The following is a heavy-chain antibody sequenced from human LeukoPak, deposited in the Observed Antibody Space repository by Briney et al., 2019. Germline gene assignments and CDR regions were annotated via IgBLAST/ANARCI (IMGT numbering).Heavy chain of an antibody. Sequence: GGSLRLSCAVSGFTFSDHYMDWVRQAPGKGLEWVGRSRYKANRYTTEYAASVKGRFTISSDNSKNSLYLQMNSLRAEDTAVYYCAKVRGRQQWLDGYFDYWGQGTLVSVSA. CDR3: AKVRGRQQWLDGYFDY. CDR1: GFTFSDHY. J-gene: IGHJ4*02. D-gene: IGHD6-19*01. CDR2: SRYKANRYTT. V-gene: IGHV3-72*01.